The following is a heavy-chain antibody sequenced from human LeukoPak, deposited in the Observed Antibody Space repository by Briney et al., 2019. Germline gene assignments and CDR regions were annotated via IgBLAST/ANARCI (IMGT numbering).Heavy chain of an antibody. J-gene: IGHJ4*02. CDR3: ARGSLLTMVQGVIGY. CDR2: INPNSGGT. V-gene: IGHV1-2*02. D-gene: IGHD3-10*01. CDR1: GYTFTGYY. Sequence: GASVKVSCKASGYTFTGYYMHWVRQAPGQGLEWMGWINPNSGGTNYAQKFQGRVTMTRDTSISTAYMEPSRLRSDDTAVYYCARGSLLTMVQGVIGYWGQGTLVTVSS.